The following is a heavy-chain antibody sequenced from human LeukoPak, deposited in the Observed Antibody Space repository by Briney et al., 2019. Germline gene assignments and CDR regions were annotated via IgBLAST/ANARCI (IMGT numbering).Heavy chain of an antibody. CDR1: EYIFTDYY. CDR3: ARGAANYYYYYYMDV. Sequence: ASVKVSCKASEYIFTDYYKHWVRQAPGQGLEWMGWINPNSGDTNYAQKFQGRVTMTRDTSISTAYMELSRLRSDDTAVYYCARGAANYYYYYYMDVWGKGTTVTISS. V-gene: IGHV1-2*02. D-gene: IGHD5-18*01. CDR2: INPNSGDT. J-gene: IGHJ6*03.